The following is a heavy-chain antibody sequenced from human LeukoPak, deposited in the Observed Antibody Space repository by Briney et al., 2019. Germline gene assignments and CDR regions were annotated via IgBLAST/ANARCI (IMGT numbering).Heavy chain of an antibody. Sequence: GGSLRLSCAASGFTFTSYGMHWVRQSPGKGLEWVALITYDGYCKYYSDSVKGRFTISSDTSKNTLYLQMNSLRAEDTAVNYCARDLSPVVRASPMGYWGQGTLVTVSS. CDR1: GFTFTSYG. V-gene: IGHV3-30*03. J-gene: IGHJ4*02. CDR3: ARDLSPVVRASPMGY. D-gene: IGHD3-10*01. CDR2: ITYDGYCK.